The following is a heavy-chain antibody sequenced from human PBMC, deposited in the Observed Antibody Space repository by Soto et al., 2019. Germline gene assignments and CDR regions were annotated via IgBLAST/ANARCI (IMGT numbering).Heavy chain of an antibody. V-gene: IGHV3-53*02. CDR3: ARQYYYDSSGYHFDY. CDR2: IYSGGST. D-gene: IGHD3-22*01. J-gene: IGHJ4*02. CDR1: GFTVSSNY. Sequence: EVQLVETGGGLIQPGGSLRLSCAASGFTVSSNYMSWVRQAPGKGLEWVSVIYSGGSTYYADSVKVPFTISRDNSKNTLYLQMNSLRADDTAVYYCARQYYYDSSGYHFDYWGQGTLVTVSS.